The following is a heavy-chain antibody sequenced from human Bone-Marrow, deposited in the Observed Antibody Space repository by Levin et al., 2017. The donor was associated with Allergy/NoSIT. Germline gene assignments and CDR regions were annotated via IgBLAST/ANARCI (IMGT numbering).Heavy chain of an antibody. CDR2: TYYRSKWYT. Sequence: SETLSLTCAISGASVSSNRAAWNWIRQSPSRGLEWLGRTYYRSKWYTDYALSVKSRITINPDTAKNQFSLQVSSVTPEDTAVYYCARDRGSSYGATFDYWGQGTLVTVSS. D-gene: IGHD5-18*01. CDR1: GASVSSNRAA. CDR3: ARDRGSSYGATFDY. J-gene: IGHJ4*02. V-gene: IGHV6-1*01.